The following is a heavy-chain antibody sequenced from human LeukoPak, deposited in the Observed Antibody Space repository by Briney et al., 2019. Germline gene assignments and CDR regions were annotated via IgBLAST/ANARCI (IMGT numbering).Heavy chain of an antibody. CDR2: ISGSGGST. D-gene: IGHD2-2*01. J-gene: IGHJ6*02. CDR3: AKGPFSSTSYYYGMDV. CDR1: GFTFSSYA. V-gene: IGHV3-23*01. Sequence: GPLRLSCAASGFTFSSYAMSWVRQAPGKGLEWVSAISGSGGSTYYADSVKGRFTISRDNSKNTLYLQMNSLRAEDTAVYYCAKGPFSSTSYYYGMDVWGQGTTVTVSS.